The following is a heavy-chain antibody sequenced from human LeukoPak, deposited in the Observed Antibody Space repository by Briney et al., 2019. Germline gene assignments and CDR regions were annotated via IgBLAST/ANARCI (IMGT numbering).Heavy chain of an antibody. J-gene: IGHJ2*01. V-gene: IGHV4-59*01. CDR3: ARAPYKVPHWCFDL. CDR2: IYYGGST. D-gene: IGHD5-24*01. CDR1: GGSISSYY. Sequence: SETLSLTCTVAGGSISSYYWSWIRQPPGKGLEWIGYIYYGGSTNYNPSLKSRVTISVDTSKNQFSLKLSSVTAADTAVYYCARAPYKVPHWCFDLWGRGTLVTVSS.